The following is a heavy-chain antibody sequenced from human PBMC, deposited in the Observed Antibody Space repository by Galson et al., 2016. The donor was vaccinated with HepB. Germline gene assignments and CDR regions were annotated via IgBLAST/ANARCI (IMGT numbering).Heavy chain of an antibody. CDR2: MTPKTGYA. J-gene: IGHJ4*02. D-gene: IGHD3/OR15-3a*01. V-gene: IGHV1-8*01. CDR1: RYNFTEYD. Sequence: SVKVSCKASRYNFTEYDINWVRQAPGQGLEWLGWMTPKTGYAAYAPTFRGRISMTRDTSITTAYMELSSLRSEDTAVYFCASYAFYSGPFWGQGAQVTVSS. CDR3: ASYAFYSGPF.